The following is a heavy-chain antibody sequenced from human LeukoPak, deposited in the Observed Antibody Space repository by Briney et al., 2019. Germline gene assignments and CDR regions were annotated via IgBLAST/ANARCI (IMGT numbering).Heavy chain of an antibody. CDR1: GGSISSYY. J-gene: IGHJ6*02. CDR3: ARQNPPRAYYYGMDV. Sequence: SETLSLTCTVSGGSISSYYWSWIRQPPGKGLEWIGYIYYSGSTNYSPSLKSRVTISVDTSKNQFSLKLSSVTAADTAVYYCARQNPPRAYYYGMDVWGQGTSVTVSS. CDR2: IYYSGST. V-gene: IGHV4-59*08.